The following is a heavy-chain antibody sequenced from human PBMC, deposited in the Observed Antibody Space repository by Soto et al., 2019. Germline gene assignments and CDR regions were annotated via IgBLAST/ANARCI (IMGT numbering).Heavy chain of an antibody. J-gene: IGHJ4*02. Sequence: QVHLVESGGGVVQPGRSLRLSCAASGFTFSTYGMHWVRQAPGKGLEWVAAISYDGSDKYYGDSVKGRFTISRDNSRNTLYLQMNSLRAEDTAVYYCAKTPWERYYSHYCAYWGQGNLVTVSS. D-gene: IGHD1-26*01. CDR3: AKTPWERYYSHYCAY. V-gene: IGHV3-30*18. CDR1: GFTFSTYG. CDR2: ISYDGSDK.